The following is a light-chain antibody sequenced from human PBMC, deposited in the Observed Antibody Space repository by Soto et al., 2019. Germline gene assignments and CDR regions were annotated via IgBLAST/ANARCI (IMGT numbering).Light chain of an antibody. V-gene: IGKV3D-20*02. CDR2: DAS. CDR3: QQRSKWRT. CDR1: QSVSSRS. Sequence: EIVLTQSPGTLSLSPGERATLSCRASQSVSSRSLAWYQQKPGQAPRLLISDASNRAADIPDRFSGSGSGTDFTLTISSLQSEDFAVYYCQQRSKWRTFGQGTKVDI. J-gene: IGKJ1*01.